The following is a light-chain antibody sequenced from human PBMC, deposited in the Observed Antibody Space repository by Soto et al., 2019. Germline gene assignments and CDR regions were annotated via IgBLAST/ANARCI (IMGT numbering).Light chain of an antibody. Sequence: EIVLTQSPDTLSLSPGERATLSCRASQSVTSKYLAWYQQKPGQAPRLLIHGASNRATGIPDGFSGSGSGTDFTLTISRLEPEDFALYYCQQYRSSVQFGGGTKVEIK. CDR2: GAS. J-gene: IGKJ4*02. CDR3: QQYRSSVQ. V-gene: IGKV3-20*01. CDR1: QSVTSKY.